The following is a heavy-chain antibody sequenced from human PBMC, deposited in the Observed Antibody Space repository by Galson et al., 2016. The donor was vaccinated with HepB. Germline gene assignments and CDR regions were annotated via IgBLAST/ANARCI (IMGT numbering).Heavy chain of an antibody. D-gene: IGHD6-19*01. CDR3: ATDRAEAALEAFDL. V-gene: IGHV1-18*01. J-gene: IGHJ3*01. Sequence: SVKVSCKASGYSFTSHSISWVRQAPGQGLEWMGYITTYSGDTYYAPNLQGRVTMMEDTSTDTAYLELRSLRSEDTAVYYCATDRAEAALEAFDLWGQGTMVTVSS. CDR2: ITTYSGDT. CDR1: GYSFTSHS.